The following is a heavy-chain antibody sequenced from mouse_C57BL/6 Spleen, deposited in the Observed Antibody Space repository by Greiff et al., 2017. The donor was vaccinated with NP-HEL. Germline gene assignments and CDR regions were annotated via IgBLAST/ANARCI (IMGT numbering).Heavy chain of an antibody. J-gene: IGHJ2*01. V-gene: IGHV1-80*01. CDR1: GYAFSSYW. CDR3: ASTAQATDYFDY. CDR2: IYPGDGDT. Sequence: QVQLQQSGAELVKPGASVKISCKASGYAFSSYWMNWVKQRPGKGLEWIGQIYPGDGDTNYNGKFKGKATLTADKSSSTAYMQLSSLTSEDSAVYFCASTAQATDYFDYWGQGTTLTVSS. D-gene: IGHD3-2*02.